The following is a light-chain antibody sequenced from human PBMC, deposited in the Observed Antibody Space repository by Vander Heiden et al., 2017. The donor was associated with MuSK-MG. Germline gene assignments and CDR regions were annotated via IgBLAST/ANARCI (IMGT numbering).Light chain of an antibody. CDR2: DTS. J-gene: IGKJ5*01. V-gene: IGKV1-33*01. CDR3: QQYDNLPIT. Sequence: DIQMTQSPYSLSAFIGDRVTLTCQASQSISNYLNWYQHRPGKAPRLLIYDTSKLHTGVPSRFSGGGSGTHFTLTIDTLQPEDFATYYCQQYDNLPITFGQGTRLETK. CDR1: QSISNY.